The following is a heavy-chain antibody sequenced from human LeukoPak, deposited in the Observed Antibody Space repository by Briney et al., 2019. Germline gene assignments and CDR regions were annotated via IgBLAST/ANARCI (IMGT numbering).Heavy chain of an antibody. D-gene: IGHD3-10*01. CDR1: GFTFSSYA. V-gene: IGHV3-23*01. CDR2: ISGSGGST. CDR3: AKDQGSGSGSCSWGYFDY. Sequence: QPGGSLRLSCAASGFTFSSYAMSWVRQAPGKGLEWVSGISGSGGSTVYADSVRGRFTISRDNFQNTVFLQMNSLRAEDTAVYFCAKDQGSGSGSCSWGYFDYWGLGTLVTVSS. J-gene: IGHJ4*02.